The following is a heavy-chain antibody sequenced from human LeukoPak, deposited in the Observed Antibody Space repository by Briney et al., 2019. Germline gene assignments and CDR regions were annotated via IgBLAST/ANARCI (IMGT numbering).Heavy chain of an antibody. CDR2: ISSSSSYI. CDR1: GFTFSSYS. V-gene: IGHV3-21*01. D-gene: IGHD2-21*01. J-gene: IGHJ3*02. CDR3: AKDNHMVGAFDI. Sequence: GGSLRLSCAASGFTFSSYSMNWVRQAPGKGLEWVSSISSSSSYIYYADSVKGRFTISRDNAKNSLYLQMNSLRAEDTAVYYCAKDNHMVGAFDIWGQGTMVTVSS.